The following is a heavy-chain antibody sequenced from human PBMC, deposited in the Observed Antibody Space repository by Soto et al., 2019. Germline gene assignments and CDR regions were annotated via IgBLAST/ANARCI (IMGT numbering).Heavy chain of an antibody. Sequence: QVQLVESGGGLVKPGGSLRLSCAVSGFTFSDYYMTWIRQAPGKGLEWVSYIGSSTSHKNYADSVKGRFTISRDNAKNSLFLQRNSLRAEDTSVYYCARGSGAAADYFDLWSQGTLVTVSS. V-gene: IGHV3-11*05. D-gene: IGHD6-13*01. CDR1: GFTFSDYY. J-gene: IGHJ4*02. CDR3: ARGSGAAADYFDL. CDR2: IGSSTSHK.